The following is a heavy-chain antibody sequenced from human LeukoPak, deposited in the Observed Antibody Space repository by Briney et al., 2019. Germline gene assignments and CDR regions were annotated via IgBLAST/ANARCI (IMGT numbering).Heavy chain of an antibody. D-gene: IGHD4-17*01. J-gene: IGHJ4*02. V-gene: IGHV4-59*01. Sequence: PSETLSLTCTVSGGSISSYYWSWIRQPPGKGLEWIGYTYYSGSTNYNPSLKSRVTISVDTSKNQFSLKLSSVTAADTAVYYCATTPKVYGDHLPSDYWGQGTLVTVSS. CDR2: TYYSGST. CDR1: GGSISSYY. CDR3: ATTPKVYGDHLPSDY.